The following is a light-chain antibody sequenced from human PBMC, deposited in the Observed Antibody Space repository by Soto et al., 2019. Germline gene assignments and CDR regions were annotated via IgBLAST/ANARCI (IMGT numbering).Light chain of an antibody. CDR1: SSDVGGYNY. V-gene: IGLV2-8*01. J-gene: IGLJ3*02. Sequence: QSALTQPPSASGSPGQSVSISCTGTSSDVGGYNYVSWYQQHPGKAPKPMIYEVSKRPSGVPDRFSGSKSGNTASLTVSGLQAEDEADYYCSSYAGSYSWVFGGGTQLTVL. CDR2: EVS. CDR3: SSYAGSYSWV.